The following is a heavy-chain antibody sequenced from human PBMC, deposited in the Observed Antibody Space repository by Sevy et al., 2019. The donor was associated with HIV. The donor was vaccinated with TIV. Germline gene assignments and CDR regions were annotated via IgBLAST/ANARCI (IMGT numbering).Heavy chain of an antibody. J-gene: IGHJ4*02. Sequence: GGSLRLSCATSGFIFFTYGIHWVRQAPGKGLEWVSLISYDGRTKYYADSVKGRFTISRDNSKNTLYLQMDSLRPEDTAVYYCARGVQYPFDSSGPCGDYWGQGTLVTVSS. V-gene: IGHV3-30*03. CDR2: ISYDGRTK. CDR1: GFIFFTYG. D-gene: IGHD3-22*01. CDR3: ARGVQYPFDSSGPCGDY.